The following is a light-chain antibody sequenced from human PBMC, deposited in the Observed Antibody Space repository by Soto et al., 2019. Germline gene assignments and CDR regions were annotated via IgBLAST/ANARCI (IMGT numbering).Light chain of an antibody. CDR2: GAS. V-gene: IGKV3-15*01. J-gene: IGKJ4*01. Sequence: EVVLTQSPVTLSFSPVERVTLSFRASQSVSSNLAWYQQKVGQAPRLLIYGASTRATGIPARFSGSGSGTGFTLTISSLQSEDFALYYCQKYHGWPSTCGGGNKGDIK. CDR3: QKYHGWPST. CDR1: QSVSSN.